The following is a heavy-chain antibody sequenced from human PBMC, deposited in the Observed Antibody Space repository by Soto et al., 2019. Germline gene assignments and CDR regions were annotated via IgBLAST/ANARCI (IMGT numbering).Heavy chain of an antibody. CDR1: GHSMSGDVW. J-gene: IGHJ4*02. Sequence: QVQLRELGPGLVKPSDTLSLTCVVSGHSMSGDVWWGWIRQPPGRGLEWIGYTKSTGSTNYNPSQSKRVTTYADTSSTHSSLKLRSVTAVDTAVYYCARKTGGYAPFDDWGQGTLVTVSS. D-gene: IGHD2-8*02. CDR3: ARKTGGYAPFDD. CDR2: TKSTGST. V-gene: IGHV4-28*01.